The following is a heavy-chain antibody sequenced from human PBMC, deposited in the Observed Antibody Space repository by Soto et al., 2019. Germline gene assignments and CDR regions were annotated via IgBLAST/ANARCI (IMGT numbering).Heavy chain of an antibody. J-gene: IGHJ5*02. D-gene: IGHD6-13*01. CDR2: IYSGGST. CDR3: ARGSNSSSWTNWFDP. CDR1: GFTVSSNY. V-gene: IGHV3-66*01. Sequence: GGSLRLSCAASGFTVSSNYMSWVRQAPGKGLEWVSVIYSGGSTYYADSVKGRFTISRDNSKNTLYLQMNSLRAEDTAVYYCARGSNSSSWTNWFDPWGQGTLVTVSS.